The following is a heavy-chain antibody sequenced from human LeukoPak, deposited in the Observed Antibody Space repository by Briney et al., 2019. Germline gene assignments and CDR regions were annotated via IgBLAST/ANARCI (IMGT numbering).Heavy chain of an antibody. D-gene: IGHD2-2*02. CDR3: ARYSGGQLLYRGDAFDI. J-gene: IGHJ3*02. CDR1: LYSLTSYG. Sequence: GASVKVSRKDSLYSLTSYGICWVRQAPREGREWMGWISAYNGNKSYAQKLQGRVTMPTDTPTSTSYMELMSLRSDDTAVYYCARYSGGQLLYRGDAFDIWGQGTMVTVSS. CDR2: ISAYNGNK. V-gene: IGHV1-18*01.